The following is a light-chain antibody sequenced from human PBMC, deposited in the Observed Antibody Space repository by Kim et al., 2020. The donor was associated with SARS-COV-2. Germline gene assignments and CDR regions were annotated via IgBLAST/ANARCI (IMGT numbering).Light chain of an antibody. CDR1: QDIAKS. CDR3: QKYNSAPWT. Sequence: GDRVTMTCRASQDIAKSLAWYQQKPGKIPQVLIYAESTLQAGVPSRFSGSGSGTEFTLTRGSLQTEDVATYYCQKYNSAPWTFGPGTKVDIK. J-gene: IGKJ1*01. V-gene: IGKV1-27*01. CDR2: AES.